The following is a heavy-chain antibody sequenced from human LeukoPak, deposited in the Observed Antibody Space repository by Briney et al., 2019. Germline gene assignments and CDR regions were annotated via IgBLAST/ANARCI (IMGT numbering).Heavy chain of an antibody. CDR3: ARNVHGYNEIDC. Sequence: PSETLSLTCTLSSDSISSSSYYWGWIRQPPGKGLEWNGSIYYSGNTYYNPSLKSRDTKSLYPSQNQFSLKLSSGTAADAAVYYCARNVHGYNEIDCWGQGTLVTVSS. D-gene: IGHD5-24*01. J-gene: IGHJ4*02. CDR1: SDSISSSSYY. V-gene: IGHV4-39*01. CDR2: IYYSGNT.